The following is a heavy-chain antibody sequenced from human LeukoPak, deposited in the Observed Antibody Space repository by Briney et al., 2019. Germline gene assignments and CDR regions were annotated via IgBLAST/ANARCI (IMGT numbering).Heavy chain of an antibody. J-gene: IGHJ6*02. Sequence: GGSLRLSCAASGFTFDDYAMHWVRQAPGKGLALVSGISWNSGSIGYADSVKGRFTISRDNAKNSLYLQMNSLRAEDTALYYCAKDIGSYDSSGYYYGYYYYGMDVWGQGTTVTVSS. CDR2: ISWNSGSI. V-gene: IGHV3-9*01. D-gene: IGHD3-22*01. CDR1: GFTFDDYA. CDR3: AKDIGSYDSSGYYYGYYYYGMDV.